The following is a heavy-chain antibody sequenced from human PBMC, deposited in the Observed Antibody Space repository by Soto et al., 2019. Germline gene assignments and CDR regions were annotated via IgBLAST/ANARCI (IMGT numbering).Heavy chain of an antibody. Sequence: TSETLSLTCAVSGDSISRRNWWSWVRQSPGQGLEWIGDIHHSGSTNYNLSLKSRVTISIDKSKNHFSLSLTSVTAADTAVYYCARATAVADEIVYGLDVWGQGTAVTVSS. CDR3: ARATAVADEIVYGLDV. CDR1: GDSISRRNW. CDR2: IHHSGST. J-gene: IGHJ6*02. D-gene: IGHD2-21*02. V-gene: IGHV4-4*02.